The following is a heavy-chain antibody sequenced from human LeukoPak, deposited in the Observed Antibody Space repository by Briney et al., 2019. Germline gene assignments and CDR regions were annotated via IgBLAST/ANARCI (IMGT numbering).Heavy chain of an antibody. V-gene: IGHV1-2*04. J-gene: IGHJ6*02. CDR1: GYTFTGYY. Sequence: ASVKVSCKASGYTFTGYYIHWVRQAPGQGLEWMGWINPNSGGTNYAQKFQGWVTMTRDTSISTVYMELSRLRSDDTAVYYCSAGATTYCGEDCYPSFFFYHGIDVWGQGTTVTVSS. CDR3: SAGATTYCGEDCYPSFFFYHGIDV. CDR2: INPNSGGT. D-gene: IGHD2-21*02.